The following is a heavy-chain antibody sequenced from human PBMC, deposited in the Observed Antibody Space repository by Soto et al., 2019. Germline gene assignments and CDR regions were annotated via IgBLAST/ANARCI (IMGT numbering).Heavy chain of an antibody. CDR3: ARGSTDPYPGIRTFDY. CDR1: GLTFGSRA. Sequence: GGSLRLSCVASGLTFGSRAMSWVRQAPGEGRQWVATITDTGGDAKYADSVRGRFVISRDNSKKTLYLQMTSLTAEDSAMYFCARGSTDPYPGIRTFDYWGGGTLVTSPQ. D-gene: IGHD1-7*01. CDR2: ITDTGGDA. J-gene: IGHJ4*02. V-gene: IGHV3-23*01.